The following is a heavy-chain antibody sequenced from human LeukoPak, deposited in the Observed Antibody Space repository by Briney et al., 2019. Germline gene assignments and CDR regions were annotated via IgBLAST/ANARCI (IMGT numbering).Heavy chain of an antibody. J-gene: IGHJ4*02. D-gene: IGHD7-27*01. CDR3: ARGPPNWGYDY. Sequence: ASVSISCTTSGYSFSDFHINWVRQATGQRPEWMGWMSPNSGDTGYAQKFQDRVTMTRNTSISTAYMELSSLRSDDTAVYYCARGPPNWGYDYWGPGTLVTVSS. V-gene: IGHV1-8*01. CDR2: MSPNSGDT. CDR1: GYSFSDFH.